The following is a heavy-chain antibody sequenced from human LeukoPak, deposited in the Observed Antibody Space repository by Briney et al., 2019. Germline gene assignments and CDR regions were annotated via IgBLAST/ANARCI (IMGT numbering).Heavy chain of an antibody. CDR2: IHISGTT. J-gene: IGHJ4*02. CDR3: ARGYFDTSGYSNPFDH. Sequence: PSETLSLTCTVSGDSISSYYWSWMRQTPVKGLEWIGCIHISGTTIYNPSLKSRVTISVDTSKNQFSLKLSSVTAADTAVYYCARGYFDTSGYSNPFDHWGQGTLVTVSS. CDR1: GDSISSYY. D-gene: IGHD3-22*01. V-gene: IGHV4-4*08.